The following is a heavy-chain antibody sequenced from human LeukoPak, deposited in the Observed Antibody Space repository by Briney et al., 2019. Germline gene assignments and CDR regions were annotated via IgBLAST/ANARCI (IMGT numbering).Heavy chain of an antibody. CDR1: GYTFTGCY. J-gene: IGHJ5*02. CDR3: ARDAEVVVVPAAIGEDWFDP. V-gene: IGHV1-2*02. CDR2: INPNSGGT. D-gene: IGHD2-2*02. Sequence: ASVKVSCKASGYTFTGCYMHWVRQAPGQGLEWMGWINPNSGGTNYAQKFQGRVTMTRDTSISTAYMELSRLRSDDTAVYYCARDAEVVVVPAAIGEDWFDPWGQGTLVTVSS.